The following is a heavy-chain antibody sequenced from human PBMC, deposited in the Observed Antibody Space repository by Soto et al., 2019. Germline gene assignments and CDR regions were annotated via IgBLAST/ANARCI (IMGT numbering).Heavy chain of an antibody. CDR1: GGTFSSYA. Sequence: SVKVSFKASGGTFSSYAISCVRQAPGQGLEWMGGIIPIFGTANYAQKFQGRVTITADESTSTAYMELSSLRSEDTAVYYCAKGGYDQNDAFDIWGQGTMVTVSS. CDR2: IIPIFGTA. J-gene: IGHJ3*02. CDR3: AKGGYDQNDAFDI. V-gene: IGHV1-69*13. D-gene: IGHD5-12*01.